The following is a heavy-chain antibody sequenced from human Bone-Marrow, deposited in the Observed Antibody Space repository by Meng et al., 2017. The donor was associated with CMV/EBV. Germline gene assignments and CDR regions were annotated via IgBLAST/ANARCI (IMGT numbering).Heavy chain of an antibody. J-gene: IGHJ4*02. CDR1: GFTFSSYG. CDR3: AKDGLWSGYTVSSRHPPDY. V-gene: IGHV3-30*02. Sequence: GESLKISCAASGFTFSSYGMHWVRQAPGKGLEWVAFIRYDGSNKYYADSVKGRFTVSRDNSKNTLYLQVNSLRADDTAVYYCAKDGLWSGYTVSSRHPPDYWGQGTLVTVSS. D-gene: IGHD3-3*01. CDR2: IRYDGSNK.